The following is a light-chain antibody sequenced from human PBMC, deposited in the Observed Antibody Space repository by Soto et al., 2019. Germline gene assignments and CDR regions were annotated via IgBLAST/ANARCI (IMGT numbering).Light chain of an antibody. V-gene: IGKV1-5*01. Sequence: DIQMTQSPYSLSASVGDRLTITCRASQDVDRYLAWYQQKPGKAPKLLIYDASGLESGVPSRFSGSGSGTEFTLTISSLQPDDLATYYCHQYNSYSRTFGQGTKVGIK. CDR1: QDVDRY. CDR3: HQYNSYSRT. CDR2: DAS. J-gene: IGKJ1*01.